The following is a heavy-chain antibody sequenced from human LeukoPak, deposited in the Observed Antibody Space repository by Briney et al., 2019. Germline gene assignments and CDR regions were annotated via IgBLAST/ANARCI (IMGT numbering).Heavy chain of an antibody. V-gene: IGHV4-59*01. D-gene: IGHD6-19*01. CDR2: MYNRGST. Sequence: SETLSLTCTVSGDSISNYYWSWIRQSPGKELEWIGYMYNRGSTIYNPSLKSRVTISTDTSKNQFSPRLTSVTAADTAVYYCARAEKAVTGTLDSWGQGTLITVSS. J-gene: IGHJ4*02. CDR3: ARAEKAVTGTLDS. CDR1: GDSISNYY.